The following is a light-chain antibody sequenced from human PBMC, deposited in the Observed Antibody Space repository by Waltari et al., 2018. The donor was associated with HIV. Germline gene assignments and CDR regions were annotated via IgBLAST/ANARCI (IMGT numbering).Light chain of an antibody. CDR3: CSYVSNVI. J-gene: IGLJ2*01. CDR1: SSDVATYKL. CDR2: EVS. Sequence: QSALTQPASVSGSPGQSITISCTRTSSDVATYKLVSWYQQHPGKAPKLMIYEVSKRPSGVSDRFSGSKSSDTASLTISGLQAEDEADYYCCSYVSNVIFGGGTKLTVL. V-gene: IGLV2-23*02.